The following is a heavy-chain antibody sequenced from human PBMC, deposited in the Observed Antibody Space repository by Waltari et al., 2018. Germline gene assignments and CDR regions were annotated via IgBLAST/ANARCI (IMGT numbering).Heavy chain of an antibody. V-gene: IGHV3-7*01. CDR2: IKQDGSEK. J-gene: IGHJ5*02. Sequence: EVQLVESGGGLVQPGGSLRLSCAASGFTFSSYWMSWVRQAPGQGLEWVANIKQDGSEKYYVDSVKGRFTISRDNAKNSLYLQMNSLRAEDTAVYYCARVLNDFWSGYYSNWFDPWGQGTLVTVSS. CDR3: ARVLNDFWSGYYSNWFDP. CDR1: GFTFSSYW. D-gene: IGHD3-3*01.